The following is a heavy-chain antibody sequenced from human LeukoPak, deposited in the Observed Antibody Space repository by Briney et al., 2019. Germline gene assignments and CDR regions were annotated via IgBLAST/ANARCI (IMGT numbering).Heavy chain of an antibody. Sequence: SSETLSLTCAVYGGSFSGYYWSWIRQPPGKGLEWIGEINHSGSTNYNPSLKSRVTISVDTSKNQFSLKLSSVTAADTAVYYCARGNYDYFDYWGREPWSPSPQ. CDR1: GGSFSGYY. CDR2: INHSGST. J-gene: IGHJ4*02. CDR3: ARGNYDYFDY. V-gene: IGHV4-34*01. D-gene: IGHD1-7*01.